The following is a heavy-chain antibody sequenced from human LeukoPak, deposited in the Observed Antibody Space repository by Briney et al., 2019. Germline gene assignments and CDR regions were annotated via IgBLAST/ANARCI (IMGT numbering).Heavy chain of an antibody. D-gene: IGHD3-3*01. CDR1: GGSVSSGSYY. V-gene: IGHV4-61*01. Sequence: SETLSLTCTVSGGSVSSGSYYWSWIRQPPGKGLEWIGYIYYSGSTNYNPSLKSRVTISVDTSKNQFSLKLSSVTAADTAVYYCARAFGVVISYYYGMDVWGQGTTVTVSS. CDR3: ARAFGVVISYYYGMDV. J-gene: IGHJ6*02. CDR2: IYYSGST.